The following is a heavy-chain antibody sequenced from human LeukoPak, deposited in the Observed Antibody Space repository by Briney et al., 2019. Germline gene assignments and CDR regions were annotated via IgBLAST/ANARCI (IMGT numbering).Heavy chain of an antibody. V-gene: IGHV3-53*01. CDR2: IYNDGST. D-gene: IGHD3-16*02. J-gene: IGHJ4*02. Sequence: GGSLRLSCAASGFSVSTDHMSWVRQVPGKGLEWVSVIYNDGSTYYADTVKGRFTISRDNSKNTVDLLVNSLRAEDTAVYYCARVWELSYDYWGQGTLVTVSS. CDR3: ARVWELSYDY. CDR1: GFSVSTDH.